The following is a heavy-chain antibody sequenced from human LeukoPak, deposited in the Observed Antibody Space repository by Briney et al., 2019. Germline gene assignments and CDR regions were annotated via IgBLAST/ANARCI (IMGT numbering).Heavy chain of an antibody. V-gene: IGHV1-69*01. CDR1: GGTFSSYA. CDR3: AKGGGGRLIYYYYMDV. D-gene: IGHD3-16*01. CDR2: IIPIFGTA. Sequence: SVKVSCKASGGTFSSYAISWVRQAPGQGLEWMGGIIPIFGTANYAQKFQGRVTITADESTGTAYMELSSLRAEDMALYYCAKGGGGRLIYYYYMDVWGKGTTVTVSS. J-gene: IGHJ6*03.